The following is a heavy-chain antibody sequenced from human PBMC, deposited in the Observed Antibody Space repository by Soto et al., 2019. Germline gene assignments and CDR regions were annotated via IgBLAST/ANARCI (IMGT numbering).Heavy chain of an antibody. CDR1: GFTFNNYD. D-gene: IGHD2-2*01. V-gene: IGHV3-33*01. J-gene: IGHJ4*02. Sequence: GGSLRLSCVASGFTFNNYDMHWVRQAPGKGLEWVAGIDYNEINQYYIDPVKGRFTISTDQSKNTLYLQMNSLRAEDTAVYYCARDFCPVPTCYDLWGQGVLLNVFS. CDR2: IDYNEINQ. CDR3: ARDFCPVPTCYDL.